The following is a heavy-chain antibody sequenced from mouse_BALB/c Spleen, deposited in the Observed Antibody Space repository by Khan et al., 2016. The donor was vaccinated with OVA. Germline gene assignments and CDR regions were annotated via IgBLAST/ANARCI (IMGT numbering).Heavy chain of an antibody. CDR2: ISSVGDYT. CDR3: ECDLTGWFVY. V-gene: IGHV5-6*01. J-gene: IGHJ3*01. Sequence: EVELVESGGDLVKPGGSLKLSCAASGFTFSSYSMSWVRQTPDKRLEWVTTISSVGDYTYYPDSVKGRFTISRDNAKNTLYLQMSSLKSEDTAILYCECDLTGWFVYWGQGTLGTVSA. CDR1: GFTFSSYS. D-gene: IGHD4-1*01.